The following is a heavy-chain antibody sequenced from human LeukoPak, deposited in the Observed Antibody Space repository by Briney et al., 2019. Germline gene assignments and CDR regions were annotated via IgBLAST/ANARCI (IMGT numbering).Heavy chain of an antibody. D-gene: IGHD6-13*01. J-gene: IGHJ5*02. Sequence: GGSLRLSCAASGFTFSSYGMHWVRQAPGKGLEWVAVVWYDGSNKYYSDSVKGRFTISRDNSKNTLYLQMNSLRAEDTAVYYCARDRSVFGSSWYWFDPWGQGTLVTVSS. CDR1: GFTFSSYG. CDR3: ARDRSVFGSSWYWFDP. V-gene: IGHV3-33*01. CDR2: VWYDGSNK.